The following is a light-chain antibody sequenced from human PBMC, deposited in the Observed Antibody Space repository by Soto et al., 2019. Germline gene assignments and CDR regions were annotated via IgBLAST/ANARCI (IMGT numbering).Light chain of an antibody. CDR1: SGHSRYA. J-gene: IGLJ2*01. CDR2: FNSDGSH. CDR3: QTWGIGTLV. Sequence: QSVLTQSPSASASLGASVKLTCTLSSGHSRYAIAWHQQQPEKGPCYLMKFNSDGSHNKGDGIPDRFSGSSSGAERYLTISSLQSEDEADYYCQTWGIGTLVFGGGTKLTVL. V-gene: IGLV4-69*01.